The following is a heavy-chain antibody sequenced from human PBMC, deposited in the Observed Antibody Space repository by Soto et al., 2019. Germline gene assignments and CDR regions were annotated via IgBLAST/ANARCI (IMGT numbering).Heavy chain of an antibody. CDR3: ARDSGMYSSGPDY. CDR1: GFTFSSYS. V-gene: IGHV3-21*01. D-gene: IGHD6-19*01. Sequence: GGSLRLSCAASGFTFSSYSMNWVRQAPGKGLEWVSSISSSSSYIYYADSVKGRFTISRDNAKNSLYLQMNSLRAEDTAVYYCARDSGMYSSGPDYCGQGTLVTVSS. J-gene: IGHJ4*02. CDR2: ISSSSSYI.